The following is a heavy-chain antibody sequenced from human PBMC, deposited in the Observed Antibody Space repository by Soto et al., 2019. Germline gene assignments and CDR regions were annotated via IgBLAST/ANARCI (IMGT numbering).Heavy chain of an antibody. Sequence: SETLSLTWTISGDSISISSYYRAWIRQPPGKGLEWIGSMYYSGSTYNNPSLKSRVTMSVDTPKNQFSLILSSVTAADTDVYYCEAMLIVRATPPYFEYWDEGTLVTVSP. CDR3: EAMLIVRATPPYFEY. D-gene: IGHD3-16*01. CDR2: MYYSGST. J-gene: IGHJ4*01. V-gene: IGHV4-39*01. CDR1: GDSISISSYY.